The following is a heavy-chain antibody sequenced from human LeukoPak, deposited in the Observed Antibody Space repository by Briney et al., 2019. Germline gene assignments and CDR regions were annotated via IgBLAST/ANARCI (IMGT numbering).Heavy chain of an antibody. CDR3: ARAQVDWFDP. J-gene: IGHJ5*02. CDR2: IYYSGST. V-gene: IGHV4-31*03. CDR1: GGSFRSGYYS. Sequence: SETLSLTCTVSGGSFRSGYYSWSWIRQHPGKGLEWIGYIYYSGSTYYSPSLKSRVSISVDTSKNQFSLKLSSVTAADTAVYYCARAQVDWFDPWGQGTLVTVSS.